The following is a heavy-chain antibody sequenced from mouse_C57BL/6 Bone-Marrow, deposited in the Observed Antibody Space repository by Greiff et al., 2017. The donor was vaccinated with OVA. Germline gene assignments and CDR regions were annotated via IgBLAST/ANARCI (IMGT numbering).Heavy chain of an antibody. V-gene: IGHV14-4*01. CDR1: GFNIKDDY. D-gene: IGHD1-1*01. CDR2: IDPENGDT. J-gene: IGHJ2*01. Sequence: VQLKQSGAELVRPGASVKLSCTASGFNIKDDYMHWVKQRPEQGLEWIGWIDPENGDTEYASKFQGKATITADTSSNTAYLQLSSLTSEDTAVDYCTTTVVATDYWGQGTTLTVSS. CDR3: TTTVVATDY.